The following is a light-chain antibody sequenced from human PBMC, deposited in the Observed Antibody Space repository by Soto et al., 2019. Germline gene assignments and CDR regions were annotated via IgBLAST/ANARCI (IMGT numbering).Light chain of an antibody. CDR1: QSISRS. CDR2: DAS. V-gene: IGKV3-15*01. Sequence: EMVLTQSPAILSVSPMGIGTRSCMASQSISRSLAWYQQKPGQAPRLLISDASTRATGIPARFSGSGSGTDFTLTISSLQSEDFAVYYCQHYGSSPPITFGQGTRLEIK. CDR3: QHYGSSPPIT. J-gene: IGKJ5*01.